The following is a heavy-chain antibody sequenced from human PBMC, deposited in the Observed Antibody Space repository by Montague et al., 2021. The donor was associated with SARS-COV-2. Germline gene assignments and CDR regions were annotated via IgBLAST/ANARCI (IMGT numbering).Heavy chain of an antibody. CDR2: IYDSGST. D-gene: IGHD4-17*01. CDR3: ARVNTVTTFGGPYYIDS. V-gene: IGHV4-59*02. J-gene: IGHJ4*02. Sequence: SETLSLTCIVSGSSVRSYYWSWIRQPPGKGLEWIGYIYDSGSTNYNPSLKSRVTISVDTSKNQFSLKLSSVTAADTAVYYCARVNTVTTFGGPYYIDSWGQGTLVTVSA. CDR1: GSSVRSYY.